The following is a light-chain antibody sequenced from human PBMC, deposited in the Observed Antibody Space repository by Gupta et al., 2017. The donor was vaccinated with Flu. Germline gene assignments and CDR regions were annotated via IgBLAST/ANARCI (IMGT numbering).Light chain of an antibody. J-gene: IGLJ2*01. CDR1: SSDVGAYDY. Sequence: HSALPHPPSLSLSPAQSITISCTGTSSDVGAYDYVCWYQQHPDKAPKLIIYEVNNRLSGVSHRFSGSKSGNTASLTISGLQAEDEAEYDCSSYTGRSAPLIFGGGIKVTVL. CDR2: EVN. V-gene: IGLV2-14*01. CDR3: SSYTGRSAPLI.